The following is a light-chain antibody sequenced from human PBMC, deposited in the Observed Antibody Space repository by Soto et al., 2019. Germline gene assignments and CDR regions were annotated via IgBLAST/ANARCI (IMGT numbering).Light chain of an antibody. Sequence: DIQMTQSPSSLSASVGDRITITCRASQSIAYSLNWYQQKPGKAPRLLIYAASTLQGGVPSRFSGSGSGTDFTLTITSLQPEDFATYYCQQSYSTLWTFGQGTKVDIK. CDR3: QQSYSTLWT. J-gene: IGKJ1*01. CDR1: QSIAYS. CDR2: AAS. V-gene: IGKV1-39*01.